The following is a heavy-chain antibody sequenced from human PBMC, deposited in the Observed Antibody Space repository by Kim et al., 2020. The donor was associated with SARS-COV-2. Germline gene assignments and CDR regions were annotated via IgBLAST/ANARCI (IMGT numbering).Heavy chain of an antibody. J-gene: IGHJ6*03. Sequence: SRVTISVDTSKNQFSLKLSSVTAAGTAVYYCARVNRGYRGYDYYYYMDVWGKGTTVTVSS. CDR3: ARVNRGYRGYDYYYYMDV. D-gene: IGHD5-12*01. V-gene: IGHV4-31*02.